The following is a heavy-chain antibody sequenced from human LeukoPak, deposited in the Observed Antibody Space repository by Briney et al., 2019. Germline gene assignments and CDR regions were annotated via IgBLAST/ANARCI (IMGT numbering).Heavy chain of an antibody. CDR1: GFTFSSYE. CDR2: FYCCGGST. Sequence: GGSLRLSCAASGFTFSSYEMNWVRQAPGKGLEWVSVFYCCGGSTYYADSVKGRFSISRDNSMNTLFLQMNSLRAEDTAVYYCARDYWGSGNRYFDYWGQGTPVTVSS. D-gene: IGHD3-10*01. V-gene: IGHV3-23*01. CDR3: ARDYWGSGNRYFDY. J-gene: IGHJ4*02.